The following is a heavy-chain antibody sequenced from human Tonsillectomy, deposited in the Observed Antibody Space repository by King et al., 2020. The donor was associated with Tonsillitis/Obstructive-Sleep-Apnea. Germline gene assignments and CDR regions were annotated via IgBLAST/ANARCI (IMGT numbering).Heavy chain of an antibody. CDR2: INTNTGNP. CDR1: GYTFTSYA. V-gene: IGHV7-4-1*02. Sequence: VQLVQSGSELKKPGASVKVSCKASGYTFTSYAMNWVRQAPGQGLEWMGWINTNTGNPTYAQGFTGRFVFSLDTSVSTAYLQISSLKAEDTAVYYCARGILLRYFDWSPTGYYYYYMDVWGKGTTVTVSS. D-gene: IGHD3-9*01. J-gene: IGHJ6*03. CDR3: ARGILLRYFDWSPTGYYYYYMDV.